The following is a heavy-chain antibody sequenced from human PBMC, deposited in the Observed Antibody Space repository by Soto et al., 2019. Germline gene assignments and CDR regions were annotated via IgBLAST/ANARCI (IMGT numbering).Heavy chain of an antibody. CDR1: GGSISSYY. CDR3: ARDSVASSWSGDYYYYGMDV. V-gene: IGHV4-59*01. J-gene: IGHJ6*02. Sequence: SETLSLTCTVSGGSISSYYWSWIRQPPGKGLEWIGYIYYSGSTNYNPSLKSRVTISVDTSKNQFSLKLSSVPAADPAVYYCARDSVASSWSGDYYYYGMDVWGQGTTVTVSS. CDR2: IYYSGST. D-gene: IGHD6-13*01.